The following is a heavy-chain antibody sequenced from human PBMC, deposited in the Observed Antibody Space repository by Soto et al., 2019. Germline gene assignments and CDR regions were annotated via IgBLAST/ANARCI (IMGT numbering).Heavy chain of an antibody. CDR1: GYSFTNYG. CDR3: ARDRGVAPPVAGNTHYYFYMDV. Sequence: QDQLVQSGAEVKKPGASVTVSCTASGYSFTNYGVTWVRQAPGQGLEWMGWISAFNGNTHYAQHLQGRVTMTPDASTSTAYMELRSLRSDDTAVYYCARDRGVAPPVAGNTHYYFYMDVWGKGTTVTVSS. J-gene: IGHJ6*03. D-gene: IGHD6-19*01. CDR2: ISAFNGNT. V-gene: IGHV1-18*01.